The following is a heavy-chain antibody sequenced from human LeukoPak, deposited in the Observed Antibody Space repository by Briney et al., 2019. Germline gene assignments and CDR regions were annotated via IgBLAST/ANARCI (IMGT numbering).Heavy chain of an antibody. V-gene: IGHV3-33*01. D-gene: IGHD3-10*01. J-gene: IGHJ4*02. CDR3: VRDDSGSVIRGVLHY. Sequence: GGSLRLSCTASGFTLSSYAIHWVRQAPGKGLEGVSVIYLDGSKIYYADSVKGRFTLSRDNYKNTLYLQMNRLIAEDTAVYYCVRDDSGSVIRGVLHYWGQGALVTVSS. CDR2: IYLDGSKI. CDR1: GFTLSSYA.